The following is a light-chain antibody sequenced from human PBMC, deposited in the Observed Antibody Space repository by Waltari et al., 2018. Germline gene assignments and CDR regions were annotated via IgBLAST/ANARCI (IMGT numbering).Light chain of an antibody. CDR2: GAS. CDR1: QNIGTS. CDR3: LQYNNWPYT. V-gene: IGKV3-15*01. J-gene: IGKJ2*01. Sequence: EIEMTQSPASLSVSPGETAILTFKASQNIGTSLSWFQLRPGRAPRHLIYGASTRATGIPARFSASGSGTEFSLTISSLQSDDFAVYYCLQYNNWPYTFGQGTRLEIK.